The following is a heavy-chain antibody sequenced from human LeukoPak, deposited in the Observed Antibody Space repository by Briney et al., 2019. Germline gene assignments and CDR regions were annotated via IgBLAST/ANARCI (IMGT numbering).Heavy chain of an antibody. D-gene: IGHD3-16*02. J-gene: IGHJ4*02. CDR3: ARGYYDYVWGSYRSGYFDY. Sequence: SETLSLTCTVSGGSISSGGYYWSWIRQHPGKGLEWIGYIYYSGSTYYNPSLKSRVTMSVDTSKNQFSLKLSSVTAADTAVYYCARGYYDYVWGSYRSGYFDYWGQGTLVTVSS. CDR1: GGSISSGGYY. CDR2: IYYSGST. V-gene: IGHV4-31*03.